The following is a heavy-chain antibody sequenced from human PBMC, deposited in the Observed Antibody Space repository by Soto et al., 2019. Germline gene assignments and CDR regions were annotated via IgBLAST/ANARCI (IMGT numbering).Heavy chain of an antibody. CDR1: GFTFSNAW. Sequence: EVQLVESGGGLVKPGGSVRLSCAASGFTFSNAWMSWVRQAPGKGLEWVGRIKSKSAGGTNEYDAPVKDRFTISRDDSKKTLDLQMNSLKIEDTAVYYCARGHRSSGKIFDSWGQGTLVTVSS. CDR2: IKSKSAGGTN. V-gene: IGHV3-15*01. J-gene: IGHJ4*02. CDR3: ARGHRSSGKIFDS. D-gene: IGHD3-22*01.